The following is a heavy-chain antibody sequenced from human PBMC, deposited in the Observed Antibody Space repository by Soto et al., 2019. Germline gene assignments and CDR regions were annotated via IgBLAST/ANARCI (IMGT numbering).Heavy chain of an antibody. CDR1: GGSISSSSYY. J-gene: IGHJ6*02. V-gene: IGHV4-39*01. D-gene: IGHD5-18*01. Sequence: SETLSLTCTVSGGSISSSSYYWGWIRQPPGKGLEWIGSIFYSGSTFYNPSLKSRVTISVDTSKNQFSLKLSSVTAADTAVYYCACIFSGGYGYGFYYYGMDVWGQGTTVTVSS. CDR2: IFYSGST. CDR3: ACIFSGGYGYGFYYYGMDV.